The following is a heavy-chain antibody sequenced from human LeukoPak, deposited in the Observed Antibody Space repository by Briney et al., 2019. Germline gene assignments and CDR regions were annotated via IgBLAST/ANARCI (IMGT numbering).Heavy chain of an antibody. D-gene: IGHD2-2*01. CDR2: ISAYNGNT. CDR3: ARDMWCSSTSCYEYYYMDV. J-gene: IGHJ6*03. V-gene: IGHV1-18*01. CDR1: GYTFTSYG. Sequence: ASVKVSCKASGYTFTSYGISWVRQAPGQGLECMGWISAYNGNTNYAQKLQGRVTMTTDTSTSTAYMELRSLRSDDTAVYYCARDMWCSSTSCYEYYYMDVWGKGTTVTVSS.